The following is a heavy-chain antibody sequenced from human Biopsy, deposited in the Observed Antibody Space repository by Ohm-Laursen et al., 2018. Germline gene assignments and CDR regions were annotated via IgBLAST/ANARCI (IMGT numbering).Heavy chain of an antibody. CDR1: GDAFLGYY. J-gene: IGHJ4*02. V-gene: IGHV1-2*02. D-gene: IGHD3-3*01. CDR3: ARDLLEWALPS. CDR2: IYPNSGDT. Sequence: SVKVSCKASGDAFLGYYLHWVRQAPGQGLEWMGSIYPNSGDTDFAQKFQGRVSMTRDTSVSTAYLELSSLRSDDTAIYYCARDLLEWALPSWGQGTLVTVSS.